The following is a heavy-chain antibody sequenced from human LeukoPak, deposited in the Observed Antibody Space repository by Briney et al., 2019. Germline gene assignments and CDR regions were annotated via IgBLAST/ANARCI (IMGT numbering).Heavy chain of an antibody. CDR2: ISTGGST. J-gene: IGHJ4*02. CDR3: AKGAGSYPFDY. V-gene: IGHV3-23*01. Sequence: ETLSLTCTVSGGSISSSSYYWGWVRQAPGKGLEWVSAISTGGSTYYADSVKGRFTISRDNSKNTLYLQMNSLRAEDTAVYFCAKGAGSYPFDYWGQGTLVTVPS. CDR1: GGSISSSSYY. D-gene: IGHD3-10*01.